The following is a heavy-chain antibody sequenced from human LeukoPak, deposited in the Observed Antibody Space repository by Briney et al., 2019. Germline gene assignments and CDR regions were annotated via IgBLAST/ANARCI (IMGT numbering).Heavy chain of an antibody. D-gene: IGHD1-1*01. CDR2: ITLHSGDT. J-gene: IGHJ1*01. V-gene: IGHV1-2*02. CDR1: GHTLTVHY. CDR3: AREGQLGLDN. Sequence: GASVKASCKASGHTLTVHYIHWVRQGPGQGLEWLGWITLHSGDTHYAQKYQGRLTMTSDTSISTGYMELSRLQFDDTAVYYCAREGQLGLDNWGQGTLVTVSS.